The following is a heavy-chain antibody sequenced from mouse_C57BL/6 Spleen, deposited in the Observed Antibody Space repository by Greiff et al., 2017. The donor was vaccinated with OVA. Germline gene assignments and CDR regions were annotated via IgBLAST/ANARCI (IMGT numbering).Heavy chain of an antibody. CDR2: IWSGGST. V-gene: IGHV2-2*01. Sequence: VHLVESGPGLVQPSQSLSITCTVSGFSLTSYGVHWVRQSPGKGLEWLGVIWSGGSTDDNAAFISRLSISKDNSKIQVFFKMNRLQADDTAIYYCARGDSWGCAYWGQGTLVTVSA. D-gene: IGHD1-1*01. J-gene: IGHJ3*01. CDR3: ARGDSWGCAY. CDR1: GFSLTSYG.